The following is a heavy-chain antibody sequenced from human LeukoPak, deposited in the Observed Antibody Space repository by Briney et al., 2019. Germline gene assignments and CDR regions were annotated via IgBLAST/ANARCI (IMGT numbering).Heavy chain of an antibody. CDR3: VKDWSYDTNAYYRSYFDY. CDR1: GFSFTTYA. J-gene: IGHJ4*02. D-gene: IGHD3-22*01. V-gene: IGHV3-23*01. CDR2: ISSTGDFT. Sequence: GGSLRLSCAASGFSFTTYAMSWVRQAPGKGLEWVSSISSTGDFTYYADSVKGRFTLSRDNSKNTLFLQVSSLRVEDTAVYYCVKDWSYDTNAYYRSYFDYWGQGTLVTVSS.